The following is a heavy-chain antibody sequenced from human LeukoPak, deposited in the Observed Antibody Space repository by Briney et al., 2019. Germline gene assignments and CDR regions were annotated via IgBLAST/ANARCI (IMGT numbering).Heavy chain of an antibody. D-gene: IGHD1-26*01. CDR2: INHSGST. J-gene: IGHJ5*02. CDR1: GGSFSGYY. CDR3: ARGIVGATWFDP. Sequence: KTSETLSLTCAVYGGSFSGYYWSWIRQPPGKGLEWIGEINHSGSTNYNPSLKSRVTISVDTPKNQFSLKLSSVTAADTAVYYCARGIVGATWFDPWGQGTLVTVSS. V-gene: IGHV4-34*01.